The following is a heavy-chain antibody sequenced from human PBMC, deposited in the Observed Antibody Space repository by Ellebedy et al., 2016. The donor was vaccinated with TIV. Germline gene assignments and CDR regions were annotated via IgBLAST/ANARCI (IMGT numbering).Heavy chain of an antibody. V-gene: IGHV5-51*01. Sequence: KVSCKGSGYSFTSYWIGWVRQMPGKGLEWMGIIYPGDSDTRYSPSFQGQVTISADKSISTAYLQWSSLKASDTAMYYCARHAFSYPPFGPYGMDVWGQGTTVTVSS. CDR1: GYSFTSYW. D-gene: IGHD3-3*02. CDR3: ARHAFSYPPFGPYGMDV. CDR2: IYPGDSDT. J-gene: IGHJ6*02.